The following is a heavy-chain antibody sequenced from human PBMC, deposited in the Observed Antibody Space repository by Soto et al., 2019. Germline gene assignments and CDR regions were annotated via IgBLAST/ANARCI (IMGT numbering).Heavy chain of an antibody. CDR3: ERGGGSTTGYGDYPGGY. CDR2: ISAYNGNT. J-gene: IGHJ4*02. V-gene: IGHV1-18*01. Sequence: QVQLVQSGAEVKKPGASVKVSCKASGYTFTSYGISWVRQAPGQGLEWMGWISAYNGNTNYAQKLQGRVTMTTDTSTSTAYRVLRSLRSDDTAVYYCERGGGSTTGYGDYPGGYWGQGTLVTVSS. D-gene: IGHD4-17*01. CDR1: GYTFTSYG.